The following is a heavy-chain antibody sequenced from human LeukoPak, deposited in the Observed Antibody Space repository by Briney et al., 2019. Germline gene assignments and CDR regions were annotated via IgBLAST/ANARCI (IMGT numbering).Heavy chain of an antibody. D-gene: IGHD6-13*01. J-gene: IGHJ5*02. Sequence: PSETLSLTCTVSGGSVSSGSYYWSWIRQPPGKGLEWIGYIYYSGSTNYNPSLKSRVTISVDTSKNQFSLKLSSVTAADTAVYYCATYGYSSSWYWFDPCGQGTLVTVSS. CDR1: GGSVSSGSYY. CDR2: IYYSGST. V-gene: IGHV4-61*01. CDR3: ATYGYSSSWYWFDP.